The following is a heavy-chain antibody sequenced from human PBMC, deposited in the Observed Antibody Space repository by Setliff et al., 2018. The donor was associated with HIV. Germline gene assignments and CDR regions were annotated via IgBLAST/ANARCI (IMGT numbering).Heavy chain of an antibody. CDR3: VRRRGPMARGVDPSPSYYFDY. V-gene: IGHV4-34*01. J-gene: IGHJ4*02. Sequence: PSETLSLTCAVYGGSFSGYYWSWIRQSPGKGLEWIGEINYGRTTNYNPSLESRVTISVDTSKNQFSLRMKSVNAGDTGKYYCVRRRGPMARGVDPSPSYYFDYWGQGTLVTVSS. CDR2: INYGRTT. CDR1: GGSFSGYY. D-gene: IGHD3-10*01.